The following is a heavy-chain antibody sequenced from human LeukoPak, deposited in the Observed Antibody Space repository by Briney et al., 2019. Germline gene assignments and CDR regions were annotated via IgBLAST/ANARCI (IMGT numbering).Heavy chain of an antibody. V-gene: IGHV4-59*01. CDR1: GGSISTYY. CDR3: GRAPRGESDAASGFYGVDV. D-gene: IGHD3-22*01. J-gene: IGHJ6*02. Sequence: PSETLSLTCSVSGGSISTYYWTWIRQPPGKGLEWIGFSHYSGSTNYNPSLKSRVTISVDPSTNQFSLKLNSVTAADTAIYYCGRAPRGESDAASGFYGVDVWGQGTTVTVSS. CDR2: SHYSGST.